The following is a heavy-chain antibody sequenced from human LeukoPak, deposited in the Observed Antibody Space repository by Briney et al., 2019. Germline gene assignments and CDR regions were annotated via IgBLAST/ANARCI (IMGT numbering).Heavy chain of an antibody. V-gene: IGHV4-4*01. J-gene: IGHJ4*02. Sequence: SPTLSLTCAVSGGSISSSNWWTWVRQPPGKGLEWLGVIYHSGTTNYSPSLKSRLTISVDKSKNQFCLNLSSVAAADTAVFCCARAGIRREYNGYERDYWGQGILVTVSS. CDR1: GGSISSSNW. CDR2: IYHSGTT. CDR3: ARAGIRREYNGYERDY. D-gene: IGHD5-12*01.